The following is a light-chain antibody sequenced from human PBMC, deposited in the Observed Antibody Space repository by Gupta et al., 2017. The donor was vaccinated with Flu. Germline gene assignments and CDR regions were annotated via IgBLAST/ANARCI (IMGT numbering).Light chain of an antibody. J-gene: IGLJ2*01. CDR3: SSYTSSSTWI. V-gene: IGLV2-14*01. Sequence: SITISYTGTSSDVGGYNYVSWYQQHPGKAPKLMIYEVSNRPSGVSNRFSGSKSGNTASLTISGLQAEDEADYYCSSYTSSSTWIFGGGTKVTVL. CDR2: EVS. CDR1: SSDVGGYNY.